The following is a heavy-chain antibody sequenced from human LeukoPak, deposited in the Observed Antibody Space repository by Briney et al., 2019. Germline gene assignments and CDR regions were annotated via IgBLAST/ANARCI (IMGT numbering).Heavy chain of an antibody. J-gene: IGHJ4*02. D-gene: IGHD3-22*01. V-gene: IGHV4-34*01. CDR3: ARETDYDYYDSSGYYYFDY. CDR2: INHSGST. Sequence: SETLSLTCAVYGGPFSGYYWSWIRQPPGKGLEWIGEINHSGSTNYNPSLKSRVTMSVDTSKNQFSLKLSSVTAADTAVYYCARETDYDYYDSSGYYYFDYWGQGTLVAVSS. CDR1: GGPFSGYY.